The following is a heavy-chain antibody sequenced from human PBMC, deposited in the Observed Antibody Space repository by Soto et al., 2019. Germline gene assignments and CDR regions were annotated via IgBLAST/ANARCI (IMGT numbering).Heavy chain of an antibody. CDR3: ARLVSPGPWLHSTPDFDS. CDR1: GFTFSIET. V-gene: IGHV3-21*01. J-gene: IGHJ4*02. D-gene: IGHD5-12*01. CDR2: ISSHGEYI. Sequence: PGGSLRLSCAASGFTFSIETMNWVRQAPGKGLQWVSSISSHGEYIYYADSMEGRFTVSRDNAKNSLYLQMDSLRVEDTAIYYCARLVSPGPWLHSTPDFDSWGQGTLVTVSS.